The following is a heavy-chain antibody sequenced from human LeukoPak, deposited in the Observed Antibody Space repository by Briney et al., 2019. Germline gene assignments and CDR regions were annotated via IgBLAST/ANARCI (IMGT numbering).Heavy chain of an antibody. CDR3: ARAPSEIGGYYPEYFRH. V-gene: IGHV3-74*01. J-gene: IGHJ1*01. CDR2: IKSDGKT. CDR1: GFSFSKYW. D-gene: IGHD3-22*01. Sequence: GGSLRLSCAASGFSFSKYWMNWVRQAPGKGLVWVSRIKSDGKTNYADSVKGRFTISRDNAKNTVSLQMNSLRAEDTGVYYCARAPSEIGGYYPEYFRHWGQGTLVTVSS.